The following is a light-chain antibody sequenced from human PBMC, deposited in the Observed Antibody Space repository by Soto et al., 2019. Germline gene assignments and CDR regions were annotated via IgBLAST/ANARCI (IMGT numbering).Light chain of an antibody. V-gene: IGKV3-20*01. J-gene: IGKJ1*01. CDR2: GAS. CDR3: QQYGSSGT. CDR1: QSVSNNY. Sequence: EILMTQSPSTLSVSPGERATLSCRASQSVSNNYLAWYQQKPGQAPSLLIYGASNRATGIPDRLSGSGSGTDFTLTISRLEPEDFAVYYCQQYGSSGTFGQGTKVDIK.